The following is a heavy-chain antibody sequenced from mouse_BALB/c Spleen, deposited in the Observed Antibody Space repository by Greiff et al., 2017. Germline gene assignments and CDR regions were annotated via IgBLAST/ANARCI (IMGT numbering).Heavy chain of an antibody. CDR2: ISDGGSYT. Sequence: EVKLVESGGGLVKPGGSLKLSCAASGFTFSDYYMYWVRQTPEKRLEWVATISDGGSYTYYPDSVKGRFTISRDNAKNNLYLQMSSLKSEDTAMYYCARSPYDYVFAYWGQGTLVTVSA. V-gene: IGHV5-4*02. D-gene: IGHD2-4*01. J-gene: IGHJ3*01. CDR1: GFTFSDYY. CDR3: ARSPYDYVFAY.